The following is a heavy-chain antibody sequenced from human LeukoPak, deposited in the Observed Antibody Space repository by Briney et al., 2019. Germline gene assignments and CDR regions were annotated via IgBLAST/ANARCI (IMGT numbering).Heavy chain of an antibody. Sequence: GGSLRLSCAASGFIFSNYAISWIRQAPGKGLEWVSSISGSDGSAYYADSVKGRFTISRDNSKNTLYLQMNSLRAEDTAIYYCAKAQRGSGTYYNPYFDYWGQGTLVTVSS. CDR2: ISGSDGSA. CDR3: AKAQRGSGTYYNPYFDY. CDR1: GFIFSNYA. J-gene: IGHJ4*02. V-gene: IGHV3-23*01. D-gene: IGHD3-10*01.